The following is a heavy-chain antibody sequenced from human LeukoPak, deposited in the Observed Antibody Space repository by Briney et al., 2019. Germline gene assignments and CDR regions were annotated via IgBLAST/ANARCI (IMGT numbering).Heavy chain of an antibody. CDR1: GFTFSSYG. CDR3: AKGGANTYYDILTGRGDYFDY. CDR2: ISGSGGST. D-gene: IGHD3-9*01. Sequence: RSGGSLRLSCAASGFTFSSYGMSWVRQAPGKGLEWVSAISGSGGSTYYADSVKGRFTISRDNSKSTLYLQMNSLRAEDTAVYYCAKGGANTYYDILTGRGDYFDYWGQGTLVTVSS. V-gene: IGHV3-23*01. J-gene: IGHJ4*02.